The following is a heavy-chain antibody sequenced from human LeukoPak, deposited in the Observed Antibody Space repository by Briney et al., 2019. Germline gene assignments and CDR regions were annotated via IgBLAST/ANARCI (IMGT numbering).Heavy chain of an antibody. CDR2: FYYSGSD. CDR3: VRGYCSGATCYHFDY. CDR1: GASITNYY. D-gene: IGHD2-15*01. V-gene: IGHV4-59*01. J-gene: IGHJ4*02. Sequence: LETLSLTCTVSGASITNYYWNWIRQPPGKGLEWIGYFYYSGSDNYNPSLKSRITISVDTSKNQFSLKLSSVTAADTAVYYCVRGYCSGATCYHFDYWGQGTLVTVSS.